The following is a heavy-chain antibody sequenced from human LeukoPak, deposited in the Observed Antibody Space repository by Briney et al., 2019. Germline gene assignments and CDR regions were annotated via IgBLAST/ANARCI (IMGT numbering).Heavy chain of an antibody. D-gene: IGHD5-18*01. CDR3: ARGLSPVDTATYYYYGMDV. CDR2: IIPIFGTA. Sequence: SVKVPCKASGGTFSSYAISWVRQAPGQGLEWMGGIIPIFGTANYAQKFQGRVTITADESTSTAYMELSSLRSEDTAVYYCARGLSPVDTATYYYYGMDVWGKGTTVTVSS. V-gene: IGHV1-69*13. J-gene: IGHJ6*04. CDR1: GGTFSSYA.